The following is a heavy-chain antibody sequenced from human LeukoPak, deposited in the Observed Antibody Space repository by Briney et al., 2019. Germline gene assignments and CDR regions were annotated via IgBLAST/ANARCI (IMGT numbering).Heavy chain of an antibody. V-gene: IGHV3-30*04. J-gene: IGHJ4*02. Sequence: GGSLRLSCAASGFTFSSYAMHWVRQAPGKGLEWVAVISYDGSNKYYADSVKGRFTISRDNSKNTLYLQMNSLRAEDTAVCYCAREATVTTYFDYWGQGTLVTVSS. CDR3: AREATVTTYFDY. D-gene: IGHD4-17*01. CDR2: ISYDGSNK. CDR1: GFTFSSYA.